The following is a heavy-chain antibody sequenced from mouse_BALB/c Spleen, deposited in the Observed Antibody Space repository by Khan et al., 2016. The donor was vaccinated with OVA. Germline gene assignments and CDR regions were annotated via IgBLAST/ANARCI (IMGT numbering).Heavy chain of an antibody. Sequence: AQLQQSGPELVKPGASVKISCKASGYSFTGYFMNWVMQSHGKSLEWIGRINPHIGETLYNPKFKGKATLTVDESSSTAHMELRSLASEDSAVYYCARVDRCDFDYWGQGTTLTVSS. V-gene: IGHV1-20*02. J-gene: IGHJ2*01. CDR3: ARVDRCDFDY. CDR2: INPHIGET. CDR1: GYSFTGYF.